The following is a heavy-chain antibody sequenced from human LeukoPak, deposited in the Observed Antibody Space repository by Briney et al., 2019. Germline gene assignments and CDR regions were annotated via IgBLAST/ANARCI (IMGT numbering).Heavy chain of an antibody. D-gene: IGHD6-19*01. Sequence: PGGSLRLSCAASGFAFSSYSMNWVRQAPGKGLEWVSYIISSSSTIYYADSVKGRFTISRDNAENSLYLQMNSLRAEDTAVYYCARGSSDQWLDPFDYWGQGTLVTVSS. J-gene: IGHJ4*02. V-gene: IGHV3-48*01. CDR1: GFAFSSYS. CDR3: ARGSSDQWLDPFDY. CDR2: IISSSSTI.